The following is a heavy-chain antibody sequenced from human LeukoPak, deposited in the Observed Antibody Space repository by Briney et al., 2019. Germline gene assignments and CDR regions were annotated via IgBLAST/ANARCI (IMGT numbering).Heavy chain of an antibody. J-gene: IGHJ3*02. CDR1: GFTFNTYW. D-gene: IGHD2-15*01. V-gene: IGHV3-74*01. CDR2: IDNDGSDT. CDR3: ARGGYHHGFDI. Sequence: GGSLRLSCAASGFTFNTYWLHWVRQAPGKGLVWVSRIDNDGSDTIYADSVKGRFTISRDNAKSTLYLQMNSLKAEDTAVYYCARGGYHHGFDIWGQGTMVTVFS.